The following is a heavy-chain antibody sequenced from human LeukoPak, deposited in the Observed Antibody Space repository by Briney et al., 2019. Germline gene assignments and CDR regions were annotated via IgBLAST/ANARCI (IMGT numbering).Heavy chain of an antibody. Sequence: SETLSLTCAVSGGSISSGGYSWSWIRQPPGKGLEWIGYIYYSGSTYYNPSLKSRVTISVDTSKNQFSLKLSSVTAADTAVYYCARDITADAFDIWGQGTMVTVSS. V-gene: IGHV4-30-4*07. CDR1: GGSISSGGYS. J-gene: IGHJ3*02. CDR3: ARDITADAFDI. CDR2: IYYSGST. D-gene: IGHD3-10*01.